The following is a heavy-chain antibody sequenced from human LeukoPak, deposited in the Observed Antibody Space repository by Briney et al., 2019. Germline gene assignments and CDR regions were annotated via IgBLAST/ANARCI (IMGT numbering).Heavy chain of an antibody. CDR1: GGSISSNRYY. CDR3: ARNWFDP. V-gene: IGHV4-39*01. Sequence: SETLSLTCTVSGGSISSNRYYWGWIRQPPGKGLEWIGNIHYSGSTYYNPSLKTRVTISEDTSKNQFSLKLSSVTAADTAVYYCARNWFDPWGQGTLVTVSS. J-gene: IGHJ5*02. CDR2: IHYSGST.